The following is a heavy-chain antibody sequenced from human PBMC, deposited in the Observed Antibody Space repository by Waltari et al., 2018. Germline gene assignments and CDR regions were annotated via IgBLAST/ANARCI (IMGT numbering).Heavy chain of an antibody. D-gene: IGHD6-13*01. CDR3: AKVAPRTYRSPVPGRDYYYGMDV. CDR1: GFTFSRFW. V-gene: IGHV3-74*01. CDR2: RDSDGTSE. J-gene: IGHJ6*02. Sequence: EVRLVESGGGLVQPGESLRLSCAASGFTFSRFWMHWVRQAPGKGLVWVARRDSDGTSERYADSVKGRFTIARDNAKNTLYLQMKRLRVEDTAVYYCAKVAPRTYRSPVPGRDYYYGMDVWGQGTTVTVFS.